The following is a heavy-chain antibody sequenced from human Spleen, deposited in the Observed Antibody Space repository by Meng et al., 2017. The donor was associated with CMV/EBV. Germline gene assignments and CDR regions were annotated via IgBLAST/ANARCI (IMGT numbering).Heavy chain of an antibody. D-gene: IGHD6-19*01. CDR1: GDSISRSGSC. CDR3: ARMGQWLVNPFDI. J-gene: IGHJ3*02. V-gene: IGHV4-39*07. Sequence: SETLSLTCTVSGDSISRSGSCWGWVRQPPGKGLEWIGNICYTGSTFYNPSLKSRVTISVDTSKNQFSLELNSVTAADTAVYYCARMGQWLVNPFDIWGQGTMVTVSS. CDR2: ICYTGST.